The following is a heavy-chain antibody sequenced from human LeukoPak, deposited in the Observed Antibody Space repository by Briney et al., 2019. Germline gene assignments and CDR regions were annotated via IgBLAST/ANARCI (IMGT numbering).Heavy chain of an antibody. D-gene: IGHD2-21*02. V-gene: IGHV4-61*01. J-gene: IGHJ4*02. CDR3: ARDCGGDCYPKYYFDY. CDR2: IYYSGST. CDR1: GGSVSSGSYY. Sequence: SETLSLTCTVSGGSVSSGSYYWSWIRQPPGKGLEWIGYIYYSGSTNYNPSLKSRVTISVDTSKNQFSLKLSSVTAADTAVYYCARDCGGDCYPKYYFDYWGQGTLVTVSS.